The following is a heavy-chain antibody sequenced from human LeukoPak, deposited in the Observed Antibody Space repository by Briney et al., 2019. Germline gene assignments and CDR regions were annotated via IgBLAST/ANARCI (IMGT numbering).Heavy chain of an antibody. Sequence: PGGSLRLSCAASGFTFSSYGMHWVRQAPGKGLEWVAVIWYDGSNKYYADSVKGRFTISRDNSKNTLYLQMNSLRAEDTAVYYCARARFLGYCSSTSCSNAFDYWGQGTLVTVSS. CDR1: GFTFSSYG. CDR2: IWYDGSNK. J-gene: IGHJ4*02. D-gene: IGHD2-2*01. CDR3: ARARFLGYCSSTSCSNAFDY. V-gene: IGHV3-33*01.